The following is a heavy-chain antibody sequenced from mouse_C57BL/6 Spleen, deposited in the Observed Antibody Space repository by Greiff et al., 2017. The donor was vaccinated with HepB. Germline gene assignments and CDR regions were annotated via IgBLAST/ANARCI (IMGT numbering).Heavy chain of an antibody. J-gene: IGHJ1*03. D-gene: IGHD1-1*01. Sequence: QVQLKESGAELMKPGASVKLSCKATGYTFTGYWIEWVKQRPGHGLEWIGEILPGSGSTNYNEKFKGKATFTADTSSNTAYMQLSSLTTEDSAIYYCARDPFITTVVAHWYFDVWGTGTTVTVSS. CDR2: ILPGSGST. CDR3: ARDPFITTVVAHWYFDV. V-gene: IGHV1-9*01. CDR1: GYTFTGYW.